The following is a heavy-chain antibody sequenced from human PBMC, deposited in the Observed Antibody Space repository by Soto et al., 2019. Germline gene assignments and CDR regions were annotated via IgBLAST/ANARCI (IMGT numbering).Heavy chain of an antibody. CDR3: AKGGRGSSARLYYMDV. V-gene: IGHV3-23*01. D-gene: IGHD2-2*01. J-gene: IGHJ6*03. CDR2: IRGSGGST. CDR1: GFTFSSYA. Sequence: EVKLLESGGGLVQPGGSLRLSCAASGFTFSSYAMSWVRQAPGKGLEWVSAIRGSGGSTYYADSVKGRFTISRDNSKSMLYLQSNSLRAEDTAVYYCAKGGRGSSARLYYMDVWGKGTTVTVSS.